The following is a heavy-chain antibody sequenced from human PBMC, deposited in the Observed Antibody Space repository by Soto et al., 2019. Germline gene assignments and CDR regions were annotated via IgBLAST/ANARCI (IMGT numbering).Heavy chain of an antibody. CDR2: IYYSGST. CDR3: ARHTPAISISDH. D-gene: IGHD2-15*01. J-gene: IGHJ4*02. V-gene: IGHV4-39*01. Sequence: QLQLQESGPGLVKPSETLSLTCTVSGGSISSSSYYWGWIRQPPGKGLEWIGSIYYSGSTYYNPSLKSRVTISVDTSKNQFPLKLSSVTAAATAVYYCARHTPAISISDHWGQGTLVTVSS. CDR1: GGSISSSSYY.